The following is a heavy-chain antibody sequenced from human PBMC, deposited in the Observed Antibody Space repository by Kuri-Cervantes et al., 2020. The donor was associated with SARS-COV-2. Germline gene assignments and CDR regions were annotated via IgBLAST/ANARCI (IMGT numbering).Heavy chain of an antibody. Sequence: GGSLRLSCAASGFTFNNYAMHWVRQAPGKGLEWVAVISYDGSKKDYTASGKGRFTIARDNSQNTLYLQMKSLRTEDTALYYCARDRVGVHDSWGQGTLVTVSS. D-gene: IGHD2-21*01. J-gene: IGHJ4*02. CDR3: ARDRVGVHDS. CDR2: ISYDGSKK. CDR1: GFTFNNYA. V-gene: IGHV3-30-3*01.